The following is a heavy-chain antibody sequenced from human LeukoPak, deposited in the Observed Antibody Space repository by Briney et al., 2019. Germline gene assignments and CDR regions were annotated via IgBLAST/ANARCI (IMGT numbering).Heavy chain of an antibody. Sequence: PSETLSLTCTVSGYSISSGYYWGWIRQPPGKGLEWIGSIYHSGSTYYNPSLKSRVTISVDTSNNQFSLKLTSVTAADTAVYYCARYITAGQYYFDSWGQGTLVTVSS. D-gene: IGHD1-14*01. CDR2: IYHSGST. CDR1: GYSISSGYY. CDR3: ARYITAGQYYFDS. J-gene: IGHJ4*02. V-gene: IGHV4-38-2*02.